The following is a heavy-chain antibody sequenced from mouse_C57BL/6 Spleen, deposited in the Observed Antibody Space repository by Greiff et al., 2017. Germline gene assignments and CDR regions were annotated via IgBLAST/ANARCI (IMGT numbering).Heavy chain of an antibody. V-gene: IGHV5-17*01. CDR2: ISSGSSTI. CDR1: GFTFSDYG. J-gene: IGHJ1*03. CDR3: ARPYYGSSYGGFYWYFDV. Sequence: EVQLQESGGGLVKPGGSLKLSCAASGFTFSDYGMHWVRQAPEKGLEWVAYISSGSSTIYYADTVKGRFTISRDNAKNTLFLQMTSLRSEDTAMYYCARPYYGSSYGGFYWYFDVWGTGTTVTVSS. D-gene: IGHD1-1*01.